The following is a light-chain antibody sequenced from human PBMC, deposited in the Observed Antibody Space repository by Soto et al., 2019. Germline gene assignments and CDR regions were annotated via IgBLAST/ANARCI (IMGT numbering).Light chain of an antibody. J-gene: IGKJ4*01. CDR1: QTISDY. V-gene: IGKV1-39*01. CDR2: GSS. Sequence: DIQMTQSPPSLSASVGDRVTITCRASQTISDYLHWYQQKPGKAPTLLIYGSSSLQTGVPPRFSGSGSGTEFTLTISSLQPEDFGTYYCQQTYDSLGSVGGGTKVDIK. CDR3: QQTYDSLGS.